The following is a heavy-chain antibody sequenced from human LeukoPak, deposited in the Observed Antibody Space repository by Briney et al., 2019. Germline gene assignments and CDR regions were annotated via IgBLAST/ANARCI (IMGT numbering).Heavy chain of an antibody. CDR3: AKDRGPIDY. CDR1: GFTFSSYA. CDR2: ISSSGGST. Sequence: GGSLRLSCAASGFTFSSYAMTWVRQAPGKGLEWVSSISSSGGSTYYADSVKGRFTISRDNSKNTLYLQMNSLRAEDTAVYYCAKDRGPIDYWGQGTLVTVSS. V-gene: IGHV3-23*01. J-gene: IGHJ4*02. D-gene: IGHD3-10*01.